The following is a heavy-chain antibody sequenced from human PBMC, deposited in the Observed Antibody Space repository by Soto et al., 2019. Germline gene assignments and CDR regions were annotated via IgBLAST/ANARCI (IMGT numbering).Heavy chain of an antibody. D-gene: IGHD6-19*01. CDR1: GGSFSGYY. V-gene: IGHV4-34*01. CDR3: ARGSVAGTFHYYYYYMDV. CDR2: INHSGST. Sequence: SETLSLTCAVCGGSFSGYYWSWIRQPPGKGLEWIGEINHSGSTNYNPSLKSRVTISVDTSKNQFSLKLSSVTAADTAVYYCARGSVAGTFHYYYYYMDVWGKGTTVTVSS. J-gene: IGHJ6*03.